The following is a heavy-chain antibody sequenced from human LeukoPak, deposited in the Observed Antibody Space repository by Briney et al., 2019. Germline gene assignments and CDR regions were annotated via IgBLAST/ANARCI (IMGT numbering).Heavy chain of an antibody. CDR1: GYTFTGYY. CDR2: INPNSGGT. Sequence: ASVKVSCKASGYTFTGYYMHWVRQAPGQGLEWMGWINPNSGGTNYAQKFRGRVTMTRDTSISTAYMELSRLRSDDTAVYYCATAAAGPTPLDYWGQGTLVTVSS. D-gene: IGHD6-13*01. CDR3: ATAAAGPTPLDY. J-gene: IGHJ4*02. V-gene: IGHV1-2*02.